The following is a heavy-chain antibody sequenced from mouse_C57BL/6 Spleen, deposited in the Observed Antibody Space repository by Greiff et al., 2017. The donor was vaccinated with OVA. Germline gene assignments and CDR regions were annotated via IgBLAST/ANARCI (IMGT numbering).Heavy chain of an antibody. J-gene: IGHJ2*01. V-gene: IGHV7-3*01. CDR1: GFTFTDYY. D-gene: IGHD1-1*02. CDR2: IRNKANGYTT. CDR3: ARSLYGPRGYDY. Sequence: EVQGVESGGGLVQPGGSLSLSCAASGFTFTDYYMSWVRQPPGKALEWLGFIRNKANGYTTEYSASVKGRFTISSDNSHSILYLQMHALRTQDSATDYCARSLYGPRGYDYWGQGTTLTVSS.